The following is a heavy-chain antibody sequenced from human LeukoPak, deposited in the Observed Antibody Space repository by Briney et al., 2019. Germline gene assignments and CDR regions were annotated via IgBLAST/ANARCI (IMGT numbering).Heavy chain of an antibody. CDR1: GCTFTSYA. J-gene: IGHJ4*02. CDR2: INAGNGDT. D-gene: IGHD6-13*01. Sequence: ASVKVSCKASGCTFTSYAMHWVRQAPGQRLEWMGWINAGNGDTKYSQKFQGRVTITRDTSASIAYMELSSLRSEDTAVYYCARDRGNSSSWSYYFDYWGQGTLVTVSS. V-gene: IGHV1-3*01. CDR3: ARDRGNSSSWSYYFDY.